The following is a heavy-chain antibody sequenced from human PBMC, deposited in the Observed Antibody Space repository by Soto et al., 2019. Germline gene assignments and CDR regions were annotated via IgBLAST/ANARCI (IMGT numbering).Heavy chain of an antibody. CDR2: TRNKANSYTT. CDR1: GFTFSDHY. CDR3: ARGVRGWFDP. V-gene: IGHV3-72*01. Sequence: GGSLRLSCAASGFTFSDHYMDWVRQAPGKGLEWVGRTRNKANSYTTEYAASVKGRFTISRDDSKNSLYLQMNSLKTEDTAVYYCARGVRGWFDPWGQGTLVTVSS. J-gene: IGHJ5*02.